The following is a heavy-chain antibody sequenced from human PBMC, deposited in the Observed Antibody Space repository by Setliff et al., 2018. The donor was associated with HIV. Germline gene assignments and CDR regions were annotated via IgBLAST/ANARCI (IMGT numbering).Heavy chain of an antibody. CDR1: GDSINNGYY. J-gene: IGHJ4*02. CDR2: IHHSGTT. V-gene: IGHV4-38-2*02. D-gene: IGHD3-10*01. CDR3: ARDHTSGSLDF. Sequence: PSETLSLTCTVSGDSINNGYYWAWIRRPPGRGLEWIGTIHHSGTTYYNPSLQSRVTISVDTSKNQFSLKMSSVTAADTAVYYCARDHTSGSLDFWGQGTLVTVSS.